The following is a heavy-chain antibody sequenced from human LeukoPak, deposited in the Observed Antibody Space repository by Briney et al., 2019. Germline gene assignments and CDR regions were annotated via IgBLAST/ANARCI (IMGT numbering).Heavy chain of an antibody. D-gene: IGHD4-11*01. CDR1: GFTFSSYS. Sequence: GGSLRLSCAASGFTFSSYSMNWVRQAPGKGLEWVSSISSSSSYIYYADSVKGRFTISRDNAKNSLYLQMNSLRAEDTAVYYCARVRVRAVTTPPDYWGQGTLVTVSS. V-gene: IGHV3-21*01. CDR2: ISSSSSYI. CDR3: ARVRVRAVTTPPDY. J-gene: IGHJ4*02.